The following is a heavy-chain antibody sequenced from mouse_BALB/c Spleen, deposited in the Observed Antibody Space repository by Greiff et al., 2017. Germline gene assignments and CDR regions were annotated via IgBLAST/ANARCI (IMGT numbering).Heavy chain of an antibody. Sequence: VMLVESGPGLVAPSQSLSITCTVSGFSLTSYGVHWVRQPPGKGLEWLGVIWAGGSTNYNSALMSRLSISKDNSKSQVFLKMNSLQTDDTAMYYCASRWLLPDYYAMDYWGQGTSGTVSS. V-gene: IGHV2-9*02. CDR1: GFSLTSYG. CDR3: ASRWLLPDYYAMDY. CDR2: IWAGGST. D-gene: IGHD2-3*01. J-gene: IGHJ4*01.